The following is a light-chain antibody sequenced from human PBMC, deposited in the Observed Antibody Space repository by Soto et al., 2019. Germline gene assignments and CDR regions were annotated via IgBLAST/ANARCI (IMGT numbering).Light chain of an antibody. J-gene: IGKJ1*01. CDR2: AAS. CDR3: QESFTTPGT. CDR1: QSISNY. V-gene: IGKV1-39*01. Sequence: DIQMTQSPSSLSASVGDRVTITCRASQSISNYLHWYQQKPGKAPKLLISAASSLQSGVPSRFSGTGSGTDFSLTISSLQPDDFATYYCQESFTTPGTFGQGTKLEIK.